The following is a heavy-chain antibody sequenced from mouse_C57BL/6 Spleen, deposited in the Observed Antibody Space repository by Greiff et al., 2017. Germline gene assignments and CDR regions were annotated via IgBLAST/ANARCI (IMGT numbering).Heavy chain of an antibody. CDR1: GYTFTSYW. D-gene: IGHD1-1*01. Sequence: QVQLQQPGAELVKPGASVKMSCKASGYTFTSYWITWVKQRPGQGLEWIGDIYPGSGSTNYNEKFKSKATLTVDTSSSTAYMQLSSLTSEDSAVYDCARDYYGSFYAMDYWGQGTSVTVSS. J-gene: IGHJ4*01. CDR3: ARDYYGSFYAMDY. V-gene: IGHV1-55*01. CDR2: IYPGSGST.